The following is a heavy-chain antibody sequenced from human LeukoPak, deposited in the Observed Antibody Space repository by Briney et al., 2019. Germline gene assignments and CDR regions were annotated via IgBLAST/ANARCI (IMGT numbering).Heavy chain of an antibody. D-gene: IGHD2-15*01. V-gene: IGHV4-61*01. CDR2: MSNSGHT. CDR1: GVSVSSGSYY. J-gene: IGHJ4*02. Sequence: SETLLLTCTVSGVSVSSGSYYWSWIRQPPGKGLEWIGFMSNSGHTDSSPSLKSRVTISLDTSKSQFSLKLNSVTAADTAFYYCARVSVAATGPDYWGQGTLVTVSS. CDR3: ARVSVAATGPDY.